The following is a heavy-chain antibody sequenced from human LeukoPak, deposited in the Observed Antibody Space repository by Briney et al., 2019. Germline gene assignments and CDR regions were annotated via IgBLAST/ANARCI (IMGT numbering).Heavy chain of an antibody. CDR2: IKQDGSEK. CDR3: ARDSSGWAHYYYYGMDV. J-gene: IGHJ6*02. V-gene: IGHV3-7*01. Sequence: PGGSLRLSCAASGFTFSSYWMSWVRQAPGKGLEWVANIKQDGSEKYYVDSVKGRFTISRDNAKNSLCLQMNSLRAEDTAVYYCARDSSGWAHYYYYGMDVWGQGTTVTVSS. CDR1: GFTFSSYW. D-gene: IGHD6-19*01.